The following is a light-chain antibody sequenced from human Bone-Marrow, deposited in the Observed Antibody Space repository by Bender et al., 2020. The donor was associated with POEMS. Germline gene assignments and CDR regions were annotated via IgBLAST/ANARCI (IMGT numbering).Light chain of an antibody. CDR3: AAWDDSLSGAV. J-gene: IGLJ2*01. Sequence: QSVLTQPPSTSGTPGQRVTMSCSGSSSNIGSNYVYWYQQLPGTAPKLLIYSNNQRPSGVPDRFSGSKSGTSASLAIGGLRSEDEADYYCAAWDDSLSGAVFGGGTKLTVL. CDR2: SNN. CDR1: SSNIGSNY. V-gene: IGLV1-47*01.